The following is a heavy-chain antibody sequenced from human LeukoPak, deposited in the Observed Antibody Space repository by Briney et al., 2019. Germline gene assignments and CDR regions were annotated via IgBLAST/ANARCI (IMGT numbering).Heavy chain of an antibody. V-gene: IGHV1-46*01. CDR2: INPSGGST. Sequence: ASVKVSCKASGYTFTSYYMHWVRQAPGQGLEWMGIINPSGGSTSYAQKFQGRVTMTRDTSTSTVYMELSSLRSEDTAVYYCARLYYSSSWYPGYFQHWGQGTLVTVSS. CDR3: ARLYYSSSWYPGYFQH. J-gene: IGHJ1*01. D-gene: IGHD6-13*01. CDR1: GYTFTSYY.